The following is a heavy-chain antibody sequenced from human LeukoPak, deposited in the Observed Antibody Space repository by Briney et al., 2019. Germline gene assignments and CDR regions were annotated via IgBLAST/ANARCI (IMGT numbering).Heavy chain of an antibody. CDR2: ISGSAHKI. Sequence: GGSLRLSCVASGITFSNYAVSWVRQAPEKGLDWVTVISGSAHKIRYADSVKGRFTISRDNSENIVYLQMNNLRVEDTAVYYCAGRRTGYSSGYGHWGQGTLVTVSS. CDR1: GITFSNYA. J-gene: IGHJ4*02. D-gene: IGHD5-18*01. CDR3: AGRRTGYSSGYGH. V-gene: IGHV3-23*01.